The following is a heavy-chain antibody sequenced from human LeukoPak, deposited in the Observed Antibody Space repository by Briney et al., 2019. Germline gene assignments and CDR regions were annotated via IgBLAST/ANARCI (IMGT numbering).Heavy chain of an antibody. CDR3: ARARPCGGDCYPEAFDI. V-gene: IGHV3-48*03. Sequence: PGGSLRLSCAASGFTFSSYEMNWVRQAPGKGREWVSYISSSGSTIYYADSVKGRFTISRDNAKNSLYLQMNSLRAEDTAVYYCARARPCGGDCYPEAFDIWGQGTMVTVSS. CDR1: GFTFSSYE. D-gene: IGHD2-21*02. J-gene: IGHJ3*02. CDR2: ISSSGSTI.